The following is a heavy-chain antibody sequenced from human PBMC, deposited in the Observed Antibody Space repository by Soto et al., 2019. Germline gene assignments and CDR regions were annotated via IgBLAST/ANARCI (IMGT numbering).Heavy chain of an antibody. CDR1: GGSISSYY. D-gene: IGHD4-17*01. J-gene: IGHJ4*02. Sequence: SETLSLTCTVSGGSISSYYWSWIRQPPGKGLEWIGYIYYSGSTNYNPSLKSRVTISVDTSKNQFSLKLSSVTAADTAVYYCARTKHDYGDYGESYYFDYWGQGTLVTVSS. CDR3: ARTKHDYGDYGESYYFDY. V-gene: IGHV4-59*01. CDR2: IYYSGST.